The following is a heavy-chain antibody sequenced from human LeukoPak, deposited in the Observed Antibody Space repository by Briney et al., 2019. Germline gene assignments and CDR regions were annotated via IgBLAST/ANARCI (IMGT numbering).Heavy chain of an antibody. Sequence: PGGSLRLSCAASGFTFSSYGMHCVRQAPGKGLEWVAVISYDGSNKYYADSVKGRFTIYRDNSKNTLYLQMNSLRAEDTAVYYCAKGQFRYSSGWYYFDYWGQGTLATVSS. J-gene: IGHJ4*02. CDR2: ISYDGSNK. CDR3: AKGQFRYSSGWYYFDY. V-gene: IGHV3-30*18. CDR1: GFTFSSYG. D-gene: IGHD6-19*01.